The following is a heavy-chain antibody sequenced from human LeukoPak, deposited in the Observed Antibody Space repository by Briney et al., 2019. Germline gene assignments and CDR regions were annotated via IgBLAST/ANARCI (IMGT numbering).Heavy chain of an antibody. Sequence: SETLSLTCTVSGYSISSGYYWGWIRQPPGKGLEWIGSIYHSGSTYYNPSLKSRVTISVDTSKNQFSLKLSSVTAADTAVYYCAGHMVRGVTDAFDIWGQGTMVTVSS. J-gene: IGHJ3*02. D-gene: IGHD3-10*01. CDR1: GYSISSGYY. V-gene: IGHV4-38-2*02. CDR3: AGHMVRGVTDAFDI. CDR2: IYHSGST.